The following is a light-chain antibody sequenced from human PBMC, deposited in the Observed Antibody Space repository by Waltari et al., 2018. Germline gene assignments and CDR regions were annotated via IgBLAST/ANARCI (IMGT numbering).Light chain of an antibody. Sequence: EIVLTQSPATLSLSPGERATLSCRASQSVISHLAWYQQKPGQAPRLLIYGTSNRATGIPARFSGSGSGTDSTLTISSLEPEDFAVYYCQQRIQWPNSFGQGTKLEL. CDR3: QQRIQWPNS. CDR1: QSVISH. V-gene: IGKV3-11*01. J-gene: IGKJ2*03. CDR2: GTS.